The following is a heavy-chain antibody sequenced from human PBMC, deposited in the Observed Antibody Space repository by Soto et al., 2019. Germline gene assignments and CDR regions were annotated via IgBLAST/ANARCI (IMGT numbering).Heavy chain of an antibody. D-gene: IGHD3-9*01. J-gene: IGHJ3*02. CDR2: ISSSTSII. V-gene: IGHV3-48*01. CDR3: ARDPVSCDWFKRGATTIFDI. Sequence: EVQLVESGGGLVQPGGSLRLSCAASGFTFSTYHMNWVRQAPGKGLEWVSYISSSTSIIYYADSVKGRFTISRDNAKKSCKRKMNGLRAQDRPMYYCARDPVSCDWFKRGATTIFDIWGQGTMVTVSS. CDR1: GFTFSTYH.